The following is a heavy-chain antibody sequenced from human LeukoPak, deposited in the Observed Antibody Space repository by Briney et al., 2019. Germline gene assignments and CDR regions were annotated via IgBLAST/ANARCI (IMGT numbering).Heavy chain of an antibody. D-gene: IGHD5-24*01. J-gene: IGHJ4*02. V-gene: IGHV1-69*01. Sequence: SVKVSCKASGGTFSGYAISWVRQAPGQGLEWMGGIIPIFGTANYAQKFQGRVTITADESTSTAYMELSSLRSEDTAVYYCARSPARDGYNYYYFDYWGQGTLVTVSS. CDR3: ARSPARDGYNYYYFDY. CDR1: GGTFSGYA. CDR2: IIPIFGTA.